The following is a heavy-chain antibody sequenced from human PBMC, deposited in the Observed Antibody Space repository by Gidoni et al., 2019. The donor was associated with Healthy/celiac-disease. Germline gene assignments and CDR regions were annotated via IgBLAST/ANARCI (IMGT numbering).Heavy chain of an antibody. CDR3: ARHLATYYDYIWGSYRLGEPFDY. Sequence: QLQLQESGPGLVKPSETLSLTCTVSGCSIRSSSYYWGWIRQPPGKGLEWIGSIYYSGSTYYNPSLKSRVTISVDTSKNQFSLKLSSVTAADTAVYYCARHLATYYDYIWGSYRLGEPFDYWGQGTLVTVSS. D-gene: IGHD3-16*02. CDR1: GCSIRSSSYY. J-gene: IGHJ4*02. CDR2: IYYSGST. V-gene: IGHV4-39*01.